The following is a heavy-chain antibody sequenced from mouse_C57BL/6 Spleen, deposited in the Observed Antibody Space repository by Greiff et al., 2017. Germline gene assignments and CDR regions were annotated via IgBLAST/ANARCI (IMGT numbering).Heavy chain of an antibody. CDR2: IYPRSGNT. V-gene: IGHV1-81*01. Sequence: VQLQQSGAELARPGASVKLSCKASGYTFTSYGISWVKQRTGQGLEWIGKIYPRSGNTYYNEKFKGKATLTAEKSSSTAYMELRSLTSEDSAVYFCARRPLITTVVATGVDYAMDYWGQGTSVTVSS. J-gene: IGHJ4*01. D-gene: IGHD1-1*01. CDR1: GYTFTSYG. CDR3: ARRPLITTVVATGVDYAMDY.